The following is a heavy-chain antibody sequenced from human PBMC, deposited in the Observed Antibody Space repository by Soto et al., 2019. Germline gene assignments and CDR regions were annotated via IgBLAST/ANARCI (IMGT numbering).Heavy chain of an antibody. J-gene: IGHJ4*02. CDR1: GGSFSGYY. Sequence: SSETLSLTCAVYGGSFSGYYWSWIRQPPGKGLEWIGEINHSGSTNYNPSLKSRVTISVDTSKNQFSLKLSSVTAADTAVYYCARGARITIFEVVIPGGFDYWGQGTLVTVSS. CDR3: ARGARITIFEVVIPGGFDY. D-gene: IGHD3-3*01. V-gene: IGHV4-34*01. CDR2: INHSGST.